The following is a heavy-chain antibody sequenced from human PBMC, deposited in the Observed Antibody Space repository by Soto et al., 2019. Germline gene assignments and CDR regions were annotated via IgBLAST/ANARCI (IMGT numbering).Heavy chain of an antibody. CDR1: GGTFSSYA. D-gene: IGHD3-22*01. CDR2: IIPIFGTA. CDR3: AGDDYYYDRSGFSFDAFDI. Sequence: GASVKVSCKASGGTFSSYAISWVRQAPGQGLEWMGGIIPIFGTANYAQKFQGRVTITADESTSTAYMELSSLRSEDTAVYYCAGDDYYYDRSGFSFDAFDIWGQGTMVTVS. J-gene: IGHJ3*02. V-gene: IGHV1-69*13.